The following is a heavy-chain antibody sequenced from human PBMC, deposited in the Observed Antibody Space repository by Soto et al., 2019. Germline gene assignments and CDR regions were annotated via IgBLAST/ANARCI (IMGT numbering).Heavy chain of an antibody. CDR2: TYYRSKWFY. CDR1: EESVSTKTAT. Sequence: QVHMQQSGPGLEKPSQSLSLTCDMSEESVSTKTATWDWIRQSPSRGLEWLGRTYYRSKWFYDYAVSVRSRITISPDTSNIQVSLQLNSVTPDDTAVYYCVRLIGNSWLDTWGQGTLVTVSS. V-gene: IGHV6-1*01. D-gene: IGHD2-8*01. J-gene: IGHJ5*02. CDR3: VRLIGNSWLDT.